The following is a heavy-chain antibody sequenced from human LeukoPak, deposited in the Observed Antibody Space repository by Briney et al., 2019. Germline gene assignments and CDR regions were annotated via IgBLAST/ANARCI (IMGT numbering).Heavy chain of an antibody. D-gene: IGHD6-13*01. Sequence: GGSLRLSCAASGFTFSSYAMSWVRQAPGKGLEWVSAISGSGGSTYYADSVKGRFTISRDNSKNTLYLQMNSLRAEDTAVYYCAKDSGYSSSWYDWFDPWGQGTLVTVSS. CDR2: ISGSGGST. V-gene: IGHV3-23*01. CDR1: GFTFSSYA. CDR3: AKDSGYSSSWYDWFDP. J-gene: IGHJ5*02.